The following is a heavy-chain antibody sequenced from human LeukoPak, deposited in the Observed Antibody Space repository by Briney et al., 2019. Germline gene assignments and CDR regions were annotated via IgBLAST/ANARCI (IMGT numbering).Heavy chain of an antibody. CDR3: ARDLPFED. D-gene: IGHD2/OR15-2a*01. V-gene: IGHV1-2*06. CDR2: IHPSSGAT. J-gene: IGHJ4*02. CDR1: GYTFIAYH. Sequence: ASVKVSCKASGYTFIAYHMHWVRQAPGQGLEWMGRIHPSSGATNYAQRFQGRIALTRDTSINTAYMELSRLTSDDTAVYYCARDLPFEDWGQGTLVTVSS.